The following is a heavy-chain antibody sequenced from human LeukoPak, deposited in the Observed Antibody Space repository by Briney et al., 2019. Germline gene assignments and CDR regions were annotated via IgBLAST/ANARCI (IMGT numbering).Heavy chain of an antibody. V-gene: IGHV1-2*02. CDR3: ARARGLIYSDYDLFDY. D-gene: IGHD5-12*01. Sequence: ASVTVSCKASGYTFSDYYIHWVRQAPGQGLEWVGWINPKTGGTDYAQRFQGSVTMTRDTSINTAYMELNRLKFDDTAVFYCARARGLIYSDYDLFDYWGQGTLVTVSS. CDR2: INPKTGGT. CDR1: GYTFSDYY. J-gene: IGHJ4*02.